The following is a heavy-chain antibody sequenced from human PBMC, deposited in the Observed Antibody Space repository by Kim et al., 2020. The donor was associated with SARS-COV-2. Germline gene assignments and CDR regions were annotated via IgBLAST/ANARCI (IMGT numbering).Heavy chain of an antibody. J-gene: IGHJ5*01. D-gene: IGHD3-10*01. Sequence: YAESVGGRSTVSGDNPDNTLSLQMNSLRREDTAVYYCARDRDASGSNYDSWGQGTLVTVSS. V-gene: IGHV3-30*03. CDR3: ARDRDASGSNYDS.